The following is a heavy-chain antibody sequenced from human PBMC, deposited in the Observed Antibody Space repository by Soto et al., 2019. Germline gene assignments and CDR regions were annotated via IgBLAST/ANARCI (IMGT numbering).Heavy chain of an antibody. V-gene: IGHV3-33*01. CDR1: GFAFSNFG. Sequence: QVQVVESGGGVVQPGRSLRLSCAASGFAFSNFGMHWVRQVPGKGLEWVAVIWHNGKNKDYADYAKGRFTISRDNSKNILYLEMNSLRGEDTAVYYCARDPGQDEAMDYWGQGNLVPVSS. CDR2: IWHNGKNK. J-gene: IGHJ4*02. CDR3: ARDPGQDEAMDY.